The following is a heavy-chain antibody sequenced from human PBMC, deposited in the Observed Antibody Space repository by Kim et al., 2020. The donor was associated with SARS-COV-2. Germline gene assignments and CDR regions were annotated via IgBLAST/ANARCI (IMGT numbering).Heavy chain of an antibody. V-gene: IGHV3-7*01. Sequence: DSVKGRFTITRNNAKNSLYLQMNSLRAEDTAVYYCAREGDYYGSGSPPIYWGQGTLVTVSS. D-gene: IGHD3-10*01. J-gene: IGHJ4*02. CDR3: AREGDYYGSGSPPIY.